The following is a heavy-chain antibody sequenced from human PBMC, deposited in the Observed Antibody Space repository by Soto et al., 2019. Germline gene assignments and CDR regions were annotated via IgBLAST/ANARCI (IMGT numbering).Heavy chain of an antibody. J-gene: IGHJ3*02. Sequence: GGSLRLSCAASGFTLSSYPMTWVRQAPGKGLEWVSAISGSGRSTYYVDSVKGRFTISRDNSKNTLYLQMSSLGAEDTALYYCAKDVLNKPGPDAFDIWGQGTMVTVSS. D-gene: IGHD6-6*01. CDR2: ISGSGRST. V-gene: IGHV3-23*01. CDR1: GFTLSSYP. CDR3: AKDVLNKPGPDAFDI.